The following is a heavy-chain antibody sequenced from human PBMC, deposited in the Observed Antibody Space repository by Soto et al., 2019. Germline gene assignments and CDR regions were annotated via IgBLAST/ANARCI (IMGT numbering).Heavy chain of an antibody. CDR1: GGSISSYY. CDR3: ARGRPQKGGYCSSTSCYSYYYYYMDV. Sequence: QVQLQESGPGLVKPSETLSLTCTVSGGSISSYYWSWIRQPPGKGLEWIGYIYYSGSTNYNPSLKSPINIIVRHTKTPFSLELSAVAAADTAVYYCARGRPQKGGYCSSTSCYSYYYYYMDVWGKGTTVTVSS. D-gene: IGHD2-2*01. CDR2: IYYSGST. V-gene: IGHV4-59*01. J-gene: IGHJ6*03.